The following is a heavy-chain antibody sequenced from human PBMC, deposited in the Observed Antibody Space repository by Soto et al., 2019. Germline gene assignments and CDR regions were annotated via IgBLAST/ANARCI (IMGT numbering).Heavy chain of an antibody. D-gene: IGHD4-17*01. V-gene: IGHV4-34*01. CDR1: GGSVGGYY. CDR3: ARVRAYDYGDYLFDP. Sequence: PSETLSLTCAVYGGSVGGYYWSWVRQPPGKGLEWIGEINHSGSITYAPSLKSRVTMSVDTSKNQFSLRLSSVTAADTAVYYCARVRAYDYGDYLFDPWGQGTLVTVSS. J-gene: IGHJ5*02. CDR2: INHSGSI.